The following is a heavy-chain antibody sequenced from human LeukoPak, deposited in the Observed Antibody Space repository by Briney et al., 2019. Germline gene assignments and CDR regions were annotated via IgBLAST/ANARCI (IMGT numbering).Heavy chain of an antibody. CDR2: INPSGGST. CDR1: GYTFTSYY. CDR3: ARRDSSGCSDY. Sequence: ASVKVSCKASGYTFTSYYMHWVRQAPGQGLEWMGIINPSGGSTSYTQKFQGRVTMTRDTSTSTVYMELSSLRSEDTAVYYCARRDSSGCSDYWGQGTLVTVSS. J-gene: IGHJ4*02. D-gene: IGHD6-19*01. V-gene: IGHV1-46*01.